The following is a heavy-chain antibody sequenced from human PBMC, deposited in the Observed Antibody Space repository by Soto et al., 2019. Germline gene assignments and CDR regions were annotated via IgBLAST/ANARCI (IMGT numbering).Heavy chain of an antibody. CDR3: ARHSNEYRKSLDY. D-gene: IGHD1-1*01. CDR2: IYYSGST. J-gene: IGHJ4*02. V-gene: IGHV4-59*08. CDR1: GGSISGYY. Sequence: QLQLQESGPGLVKPSETLSLTCTVSGGSISGYYWSWIRQPPGKGLECIAYIYYSGSTNSNPSLQRRVTISVDTSKNQFSLKLSSVTAADTAVYYCARHSNEYRKSLDYWGQGTLVTVSS.